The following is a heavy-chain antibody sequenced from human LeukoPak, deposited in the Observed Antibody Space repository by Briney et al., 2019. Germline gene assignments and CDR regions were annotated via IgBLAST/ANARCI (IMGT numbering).Heavy chain of an antibody. CDR3: ARYDRGFDY. V-gene: IGHV4-59*01. D-gene: IGHD3-16*01. CDR1: GGSIHSY. Sequence: PSETLSLTCTVSGGSIHSYWSWIRQPPGKGLEWIGYIYYSGSTNYNPSLKSRVTISVDTSKNQFSLKLSSVTAADTAVYYCARYDRGFDYWGQGTLVTVSS. CDR2: IYYSGST. J-gene: IGHJ4*02.